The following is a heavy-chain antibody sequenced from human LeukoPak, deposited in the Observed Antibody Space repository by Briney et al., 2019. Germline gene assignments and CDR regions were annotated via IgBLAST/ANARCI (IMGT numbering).Heavy chain of an antibody. CDR3: ACYKIVERNFDF. Sequence: SETLSLTCTVSGGSISSSRYYWSWIRQPPGKGLEWIGNVHYSLSSNYSPSLESRVTISMDTSQRQFSLKLTSVTAADTAVYYCACYKIVERNFDFWGQGMLVTVSS. D-gene: IGHD5-24*01. J-gene: IGHJ4*02. CDR2: VHYSLSS. CDR1: GGSISSSRYY. V-gene: IGHV4-61*01.